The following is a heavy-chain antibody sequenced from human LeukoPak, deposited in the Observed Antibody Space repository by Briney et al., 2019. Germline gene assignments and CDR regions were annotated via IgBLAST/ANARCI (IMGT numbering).Heavy chain of an antibody. CDR1: GFTFSSYA. V-gene: IGHV3-23*01. CDR2: LGARGTST. CDR3: AKERIDYVWGSYRLDY. Sequence: GGSLRLSCAASGFTFSSYAMNWVRQAPGKGLEWVSGLGARGTSTYYADSVKGRFTISRDNSKNTLYLQMNSLRAEDTAVYYCAKERIDYVWGSYRLDYWGQGTLVTVSS. D-gene: IGHD3-16*02. J-gene: IGHJ4*02.